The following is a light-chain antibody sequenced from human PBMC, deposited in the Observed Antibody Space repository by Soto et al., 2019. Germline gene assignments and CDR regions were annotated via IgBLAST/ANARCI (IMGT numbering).Light chain of an antibody. J-gene: IGKJ1*01. CDR1: QSVSSSY. CDR2: GVS. CDR3: QQYGSSPTWP. V-gene: IGKV3-20*01. Sequence: LTQSPGTLSLSQGERATLSCRASQSVSSSYLAWYQHKPGQAPRLLIFGVSSRATGIPDRFSGSGSGTDFTLTISRLEPEDFAVYYCQQYGSSPTWPFGQGT.